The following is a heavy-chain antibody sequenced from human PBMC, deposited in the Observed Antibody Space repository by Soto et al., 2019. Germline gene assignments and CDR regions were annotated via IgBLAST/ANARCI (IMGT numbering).Heavy chain of an antibody. CDR3: ARRSPEYSGYDYFDY. D-gene: IGHD5-12*01. Sequence: ESGPTLVNPTQTLTLTCTFSGFSLSTSGVGVGWIRQPPGKALEGLAVIYWDDDKRYRPSLKSRLTITKDTCKNQVVLTMTTMDPVDTATYYCARRSPEYSGYDYFDYWGQGTLVTVSS. CDR1: GFSLSTSGVG. J-gene: IGHJ4*02. CDR2: IYWDDDK. V-gene: IGHV2-5*02.